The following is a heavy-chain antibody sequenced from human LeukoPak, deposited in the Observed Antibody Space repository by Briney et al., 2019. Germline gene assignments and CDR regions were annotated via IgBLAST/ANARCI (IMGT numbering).Heavy chain of an antibody. Sequence: GRSLRLSCAASGFTFDDFAMHWVRQAPGKGLEWVSGISWNSGSIDYADSVKGRFTISRDNAKNSLYLQMNSLRAEDTALYYCAKEHSSGGGLPYYWGQGTLVTVSS. CDR3: AKEHSSGGGLPYY. V-gene: IGHV3-9*01. J-gene: IGHJ4*02. CDR2: ISWNSGSI. CDR1: GFTFDDFA. D-gene: IGHD1-26*01.